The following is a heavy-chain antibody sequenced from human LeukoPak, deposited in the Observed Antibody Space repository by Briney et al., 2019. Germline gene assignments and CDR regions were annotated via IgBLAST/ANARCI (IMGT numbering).Heavy chain of an antibody. D-gene: IGHD3-10*01. CDR3: ARVGYYSSGPFSYFDY. Sequence: GWSLRLSCAASGFTVSSNYMSWVRQAPGKGLEWVAVISYDGSNEYYADSVKGRFTISRDSSENTLYLQMNSLRVEDTAVYYCARVGYYSSGPFSYFDYWGQGTLVTVSS. CDR1: GFTVSSNY. V-gene: IGHV3-30-3*01. CDR2: ISYDGSNE. J-gene: IGHJ4*02.